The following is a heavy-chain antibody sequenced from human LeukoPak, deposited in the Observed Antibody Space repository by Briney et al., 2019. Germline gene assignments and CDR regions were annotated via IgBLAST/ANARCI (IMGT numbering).Heavy chain of an antibody. CDR2: IYYSGTT. CDR1: GGSISSYY. D-gene: IGHD6-19*01. Sequence: PSETLSLTCTVSGGSISSYYWSWIRQPPGKGLEWIGYIYYSGTTNYNPSLKSRVTISVDTSKNQFSLKLSSVTAADTAVYYCARGSLAGLALYYYYGMDVWGQGTTVTVSS. V-gene: IGHV4-59*01. CDR3: ARGSLAGLALYYYYGMDV. J-gene: IGHJ6*02.